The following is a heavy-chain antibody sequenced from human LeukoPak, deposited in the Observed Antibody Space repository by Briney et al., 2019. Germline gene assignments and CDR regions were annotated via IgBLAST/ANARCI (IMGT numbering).Heavy chain of an antibody. CDR3: ARPIATAGIWAWYFEH. V-gene: IGHV1-18*01. CDR1: GYNFSSYG. J-gene: IGHJ1*01. D-gene: IGHD6-13*01. Sequence: ASVKVSCQASGYNFSSYGISWVRQAPGQGLEWMGWVSGYNGNTDYEQKFQGRVTMTADTSTRTVYLEMTSLTSDDTAVYYCARPIATAGIWAWYFEHWGQGTLVTVSS. CDR2: VSGYNGNT.